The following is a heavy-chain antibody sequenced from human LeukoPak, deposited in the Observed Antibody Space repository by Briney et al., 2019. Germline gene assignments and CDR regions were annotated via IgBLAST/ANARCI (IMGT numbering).Heavy chain of an antibody. D-gene: IGHD2-2*01. V-gene: IGHV3-30-3*01. CDR1: GFTFSSYA. Sequence: GRSLRLSCAASGFTFSSYAMHWVRQAPGKGLEWVAVISYDGSNKYYADPVKGRFTISRDNSKNTLYLQMNSLRAEDTAVYYCARECRTKVPAALCYFDYWGQGTLVTVSS. CDR2: ISYDGSNK. CDR3: ARECRTKVPAALCYFDY. J-gene: IGHJ4*02.